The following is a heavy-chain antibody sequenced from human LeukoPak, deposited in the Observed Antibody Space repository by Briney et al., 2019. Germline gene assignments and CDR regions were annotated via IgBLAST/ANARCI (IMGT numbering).Heavy chain of an antibody. CDR2: VYYTGST. V-gene: IGHV4-59*08. D-gene: IGHD6-6*01. CDR1: GGSVSNYY. Sequence: PSETLSLTCSVSGGSVSNYYWSWIWQPPGKGLEWIGYVYYTGSTNYNPSLKSRVTIFEDKSKNQFSLRLYSVTVADTAVYYCARHFAYSSSSYFDYWGQGSLVTVSS. J-gene: IGHJ4*02. CDR3: ARHFAYSSSSYFDY.